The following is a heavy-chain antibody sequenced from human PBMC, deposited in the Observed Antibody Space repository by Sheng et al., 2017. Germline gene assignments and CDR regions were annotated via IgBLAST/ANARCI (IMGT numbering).Heavy chain of an antibody. V-gene: IGHV1-2*06. CDR1: GYTFTGYY. CDR2: DHPDSGGT. J-gene: IGHJ4*01. Sequence: QVQAGAVWGAEMKKPGASVKVSCKASGYTFTGYYIHWVRQAPGQGLEWMGPDHPDSGGTNMHRSFKGRVTMTRDTSISTAYMELSRLKSDDTAVYYCARDLWFGDLLIDYWG. D-gene: IGHD3-10*01. CDR3: ARDLWFGDLLIDY.